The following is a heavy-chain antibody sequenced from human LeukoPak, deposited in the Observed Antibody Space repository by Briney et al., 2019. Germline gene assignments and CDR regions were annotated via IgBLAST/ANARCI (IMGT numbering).Heavy chain of an antibody. CDR2: VIPVFGTT. V-gene: IGHV1-69*06. D-gene: IGHD3-22*01. J-gene: IGHJ4*02. Sequence: SVKVSCKASGGTFSSYAVSWVRLTPGQGLEWLGGVIPVFGTTTYAQKFQAKVTMTADKSTNTAYLEISSLTSDDTAVYYCARCSPGDSSNFYAVLQYWGQGTQVTVST. CDR1: GGTFSSYA. CDR3: ARCSPGDSSNFYAVLQY.